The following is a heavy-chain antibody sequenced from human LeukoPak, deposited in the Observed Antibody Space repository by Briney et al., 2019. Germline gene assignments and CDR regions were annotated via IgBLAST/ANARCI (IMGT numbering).Heavy chain of an antibody. Sequence: ASETLSLTCTVSGGSISSYYWSWIRQPPGKGLEWIGDIYYSGSTNYNPSLKSRVTISVDTSKNQFSLKLSSVTAADTAVYYCARHSGPIFGVAPTDYWGQGTLVTVSS. D-gene: IGHD3-3*01. CDR3: ARHSGPIFGVAPTDY. V-gene: IGHV4-59*08. J-gene: IGHJ4*02. CDR1: GGSISSYY. CDR2: IYYSGST.